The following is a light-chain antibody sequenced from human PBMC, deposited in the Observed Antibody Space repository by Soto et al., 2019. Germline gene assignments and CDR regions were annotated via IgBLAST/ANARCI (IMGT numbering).Light chain of an antibody. V-gene: IGKV3-15*01. CDR1: QSVSST. J-gene: IGKJ4*01. Sequence: DIVMTQSPATLSVSPGERATLSCRASQSVSSTLAWYQQKPGQTPRLLIYGASTRATGVPARFSGSGSGTEFTLTINSLQSEDSAVYYCQRYNNWPLTFGGGTKVDIK. CDR2: GAS. CDR3: QRYNNWPLT.